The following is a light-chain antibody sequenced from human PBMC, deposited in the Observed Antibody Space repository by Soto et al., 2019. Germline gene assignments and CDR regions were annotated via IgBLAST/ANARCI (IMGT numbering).Light chain of an antibody. Sequence: QSALTQPASVSGSPVQSITISCTGTSDNYVSWYQQHPGKVPKLMSYGVTNRPSGVSDRFSGSKSGNTASLTISGLQTEDEADYYCSSYTSSKTILFGTGTKVTVL. CDR1: SDNY. V-gene: IGLV2-14*01. CDR3: SSYTSSKTIL. J-gene: IGLJ1*01. CDR2: GVT.